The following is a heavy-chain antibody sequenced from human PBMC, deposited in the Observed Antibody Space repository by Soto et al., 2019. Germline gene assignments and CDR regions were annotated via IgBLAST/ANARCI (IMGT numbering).Heavy chain of an antibody. CDR2: INPNSGGT. CDR3: ARDRCSSTSCYRPRAFDI. V-gene: IGHV1-2*04. J-gene: IGHJ3*02. CDR1: GYTFTGYY. Sequence: ASVKVSCKASGYTFTGYYMHWVRQAPGQGLEWMGWINPNSGGTNYAQKFQGWVTMTRDTSISTAYMELSSLRSDDTAVCYCARDRCSSTSCYRPRAFDIWGQGTMVTVSS. D-gene: IGHD2-2*01.